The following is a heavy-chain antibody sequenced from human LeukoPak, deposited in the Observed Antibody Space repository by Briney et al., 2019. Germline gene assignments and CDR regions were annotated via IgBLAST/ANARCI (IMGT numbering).Heavy chain of an antibody. CDR2: IWYDGTNK. CDR3: AKTGIPGSGTYPTPFGY. CDR1: GFIFSSYG. J-gene: IGHJ4*02. Sequence: GRSLRLSCAASGFIFSSYGMHWVRQAPGKGLEWVAFIWYDGTNKYYADSVKGRLTISRDNSKNTLYLQMNSLRAEDTAVYYCAKTGIPGSGTYPTPFGYWGQGTLVIVSS. D-gene: IGHD3-10*01. V-gene: IGHV3-33*06.